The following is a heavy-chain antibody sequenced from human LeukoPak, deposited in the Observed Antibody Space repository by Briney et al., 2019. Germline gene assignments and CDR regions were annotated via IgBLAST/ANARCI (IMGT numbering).Heavy chain of an antibody. Sequence: PSETLSLTCTVSGGSLSSYYWSWIRQPPGKGLEWIGYIYYSGSTNYHPSLKSRVTISVDTSKNQFSLKLSSVTAADTAVYYCARDSRYDRAFDIWGQGTMVTVSS. CDR2: IYYSGST. V-gene: IGHV4-59*01. J-gene: IGHJ3*02. D-gene: IGHD1-14*01. CDR3: ARDSRYDRAFDI. CDR1: GGSLSSYY.